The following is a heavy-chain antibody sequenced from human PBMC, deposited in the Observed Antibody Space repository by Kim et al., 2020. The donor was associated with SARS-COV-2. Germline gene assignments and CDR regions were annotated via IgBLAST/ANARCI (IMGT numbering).Heavy chain of an antibody. D-gene: IGHD3-3*01. J-gene: IGHJ6*03. CDR3: ARDERFTIFGVVILGSYMDV. CDR2: INTNTGNP. V-gene: IGHV7-4-1*02. Sequence: ASVKVSCKASGYTFTSYAMNWVRQAPGQGLEWLGWINTNTGNPTYAQGFTGRFVFSLDTSVSTAYLQISSLKAEDTAVYYCARDERFTIFGVVILGSYMDVWGKGTGSPSP. CDR1: GYTFTSYA.